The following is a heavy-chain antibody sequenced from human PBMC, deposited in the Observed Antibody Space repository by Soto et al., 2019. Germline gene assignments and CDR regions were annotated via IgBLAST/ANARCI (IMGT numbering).Heavy chain of an antibody. CDR3: ARDGAGIAATGVYFQH. J-gene: IGHJ1*01. V-gene: IGHV4-31*03. CDR2: IYYSGST. CDR1: GGSLCSGGYY. Sequence: TMSHPCSVAGGSLCSGGYYWSWISQHPGKGLEWIGYIYYSGSTYYNPSLKSRVTISVDTSKNQFSLKLSSVTAADTAVYYCARDGAGIAATGVYFQHWGQGTLVTVSS. D-gene: IGHD6-13*01.